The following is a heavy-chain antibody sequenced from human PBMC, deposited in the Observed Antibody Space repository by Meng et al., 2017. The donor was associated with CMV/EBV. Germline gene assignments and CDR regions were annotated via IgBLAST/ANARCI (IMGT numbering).Heavy chain of an antibody. V-gene: IGHV3-43*01. D-gene: IGHD5-12*01. J-gene: IGHJ4*02. CDR2: ISWDGGST. CDR3: AKDQDIVATGGAFDY. Sequence: LTCAASGFTFDDYTMHWVRQAPGKGLEWVSLISWDGGSTYYADSVKGRFTISRDNSKNSLYLQMNSLRTEDTALYYCAKDQDIVATGGAFDYWGQGTLVTVSS. CDR1: GFTFDDYT.